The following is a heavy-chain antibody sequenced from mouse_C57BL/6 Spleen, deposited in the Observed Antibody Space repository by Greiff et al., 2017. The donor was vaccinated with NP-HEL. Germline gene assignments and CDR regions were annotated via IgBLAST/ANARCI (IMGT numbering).Heavy chain of an antibody. J-gene: IGHJ2*01. V-gene: IGHV1-62-2*01. CDR1: GYTFTEYT. CDR2: FYPGSGSI. D-gene: IGHD4-1*01. CDR3: ARHEGGELGRGDYFDY. Sequence: VQGVESGAELVKPGASVKLSCKASGYTFTEYTIHWVKPRSGQGLEWIGWFYPGSGSIKYNEKFKDKATLTADKSSSTVYMELSRLTSEDSAVYFCARHEGGELGRGDYFDYWGQGTTLTVSS.